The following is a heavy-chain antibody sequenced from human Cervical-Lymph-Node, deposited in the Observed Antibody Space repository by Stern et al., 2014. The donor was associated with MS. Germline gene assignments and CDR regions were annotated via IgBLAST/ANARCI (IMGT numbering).Heavy chain of an antibody. J-gene: IGHJ4*02. D-gene: IGHD3-22*01. V-gene: IGHV3-53*01. CDR2: IYGGGST. Sequence: EVQLVESGGGLIQPGGSLRLSCAVSGYSVSTNYMSWIRQAPGKGLEWVAVIYGGGSTYHADSVRGRFTISRDNARNTLSLQMDSLRAEDTAVYYCARDYYDSRGYSHWGQGTLVTVSS. CDR3: ARDYYDSRGYSH. CDR1: GYSVSTNY.